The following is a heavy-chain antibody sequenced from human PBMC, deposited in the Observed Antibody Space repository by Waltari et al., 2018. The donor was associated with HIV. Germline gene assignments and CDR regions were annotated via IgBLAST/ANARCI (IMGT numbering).Heavy chain of an antibody. Sequence: QVQLQESGPGLVKPSGTLSLTCTVSGVSITNTNWWVWIRQPPGKGLEWIGYIYYTGSTNYNPSLMSRITMSVDPSKNQFSLRLSSVTASDTATYYCARTMARLGSWFDPWGQGTLVTVSS. CDR2: IYYTGST. V-gene: IGHV4-28*06. CDR3: ARTMARLGSWFDP. CDR1: GVSITNTNW. D-gene: IGHD6-6*01. J-gene: IGHJ5*02.